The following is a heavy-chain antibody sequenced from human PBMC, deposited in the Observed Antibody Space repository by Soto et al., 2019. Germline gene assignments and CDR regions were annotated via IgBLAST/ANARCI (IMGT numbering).Heavy chain of an antibody. CDR3: AKGPSGSGWSWAPYDY. D-gene: IGHD6-19*01. V-gene: IGHV3-23*01. CDR1: GFTFSSYA. CDR2: ISGSGGST. Sequence: GGSLRLSCAASGFTFSSYAMSWVRQAPGKGLEWVSAISGSGGSTYYADSVKGRFTISRDNSKNTLYLQMNSLRAEDTAVYYCAKGPSGSGWSWAPYDYWGQGTLVTVSS. J-gene: IGHJ4*02.